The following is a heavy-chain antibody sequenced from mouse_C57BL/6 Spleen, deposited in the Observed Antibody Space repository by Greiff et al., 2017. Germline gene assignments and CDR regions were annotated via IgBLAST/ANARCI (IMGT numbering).Heavy chain of an antibody. J-gene: IGHJ2*01. D-gene: IGHD2-3*01. V-gene: IGHV1-82*01. Sequence: QVQLQQSGPELVKPGASVKISCKASGYAFSSSWMNWVKQRPGKGLEWIGRIYPGDGDTNYNGKFKGKATLTADKSSSTAYMQLSSLTSEDSAVYFCARSPYERGFDYWGQGTTLTVSS. CDR1: GYAFSSSW. CDR3: ARSPYERGFDY. CDR2: IYPGDGDT.